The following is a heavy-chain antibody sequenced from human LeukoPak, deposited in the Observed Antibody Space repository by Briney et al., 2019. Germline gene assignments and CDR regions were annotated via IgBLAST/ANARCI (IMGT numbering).Heavy chain of an antibody. D-gene: IGHD5-18*01. V-gene: IGHV3-30-3*01. CDR1: GFTFSSYA. CDR2: MSYDGSNK. CDR3: ARSTPAYSYGVDY. Sequence: GGSLRLSCAASGFTFSSYAMHWVRQAPGKGLEWVTLMSYDGSNKYYTGSVKGRFTISRDNSKDTLYLQMNSLRAEDTAVYYCARSTPAYSYGVDYWGQGTLVTVSS. J-gene: IGHJ4*02.